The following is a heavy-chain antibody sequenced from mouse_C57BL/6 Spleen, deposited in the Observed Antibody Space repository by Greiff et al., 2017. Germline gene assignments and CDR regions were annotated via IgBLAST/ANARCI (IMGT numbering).Heavy chain of an antibody. D-gene: IGHD1-1*01. J-gene: IGHJ1*03. V-gene: IGHV1-82*01. CDR1: GYAFSSSW. CDR3: AKYYGSGYFDV. CDR2: IYPGDGDT. Sequence: VQLQQSGPELVKPGASVKISCKASGYAFSSSWMNWVKQRPGKGLEWIGRIYPGDGDTNYNGKFKGKATLTADKSSSTAYMQRSSLTSEDSAVYFCAKYYGSGYFDVWGTGTTVTVSS.